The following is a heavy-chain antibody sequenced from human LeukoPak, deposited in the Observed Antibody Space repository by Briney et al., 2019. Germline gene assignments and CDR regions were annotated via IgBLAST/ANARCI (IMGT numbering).Heavy chain of an antibody. V-gene: IGHV4-59*01. CDR2: IFYTGST. D-gene: IGHD4-23*01. Sequence: SETLSLTSTVSGGSISSYNWSWIRQPPGKGLEWIGYIFYTGSTNYNPSLKSRVTISVLTSKNRFSLKLSSVTAADTAVYYCATLTGGDDAFDIWGQGTMVTVSS. CDR1: GGSISSYN. J-gene: IGHJ3*02. CDR3: ATLTGGDDAFDI.